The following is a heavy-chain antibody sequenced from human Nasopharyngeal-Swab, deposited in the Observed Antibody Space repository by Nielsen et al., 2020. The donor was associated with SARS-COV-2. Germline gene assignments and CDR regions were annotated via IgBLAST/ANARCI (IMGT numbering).Heavy chain of an antibody. J-gene: IGHJ6*03. CDR2: IYTRGST. CDR1: GFTVSSNY. V-gene: IGHV3-66*01. CDR3: AREGSYCSSTSCYMSPNYYYYYMDV. Sequence: GAPLQISCAASGFTVSSNYMTRVPHAPANGPEPPPAIYTRGSTYYADPVKGRFTISRDNSKNTLYLQMNSLRAEDTAVYYCAREGSYCSSTSCYMSPNYYYYYMDVWGKGTTVTVSS. D-gene: IGHD2-2*02.